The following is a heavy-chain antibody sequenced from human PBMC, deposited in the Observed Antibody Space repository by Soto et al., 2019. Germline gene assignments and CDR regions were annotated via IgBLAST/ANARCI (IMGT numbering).Heavy chain of an antibody. Sequence: ASVKVSCKASGYTFTSYDINWVRQATGQGLEWMGIINPNSGSTSYAQKFQGRVTMTRDTSTSTVYMELSSLRSEDTAVYYCARDLGIVVVPAAMAFDYWGQGTLVTVSS. J-gene: IGHJ4*02. D-gene: IGHD2-2*03. CDR2: INPNSGST. V-gene: IGHV1-46*03. CDR1: GYTFTSYD. CDR3: ARDLGIVVVPAAMAFDY.